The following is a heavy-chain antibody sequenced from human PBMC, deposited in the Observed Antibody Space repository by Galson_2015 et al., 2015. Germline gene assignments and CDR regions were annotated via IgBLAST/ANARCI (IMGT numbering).Heavy chain of an antibody. CDR1: GYTFTSYG. CDR2: ISAYNGNT. CDR3: ARSITIFGVVQNWFDP. D-gene: IGHD3-3*01. J-gene: IGHJ5*02. V-gene: IGHV1-18*01. Sequence: SCKASGYTFTSYGISWVRQAPGQGLEWMGWISAYNGNTNYAQKLQGRVTMTTDTSTSTAYMELRSLRSDDTAVYYCARSITIFGVVQNWFDPWGQGTLVTVSS.